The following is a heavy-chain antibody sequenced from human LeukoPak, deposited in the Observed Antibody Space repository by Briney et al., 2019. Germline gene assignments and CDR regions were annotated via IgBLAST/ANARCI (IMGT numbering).Heavy chain of an antibody. CDR3: TKYLAVASFAWYFDY. J-gene: IGHJ4*02. CDR1: GFTFNLYG. V-gene: IGHV3-30*02. D-gene: IGHD6-19*01. Sequence: GGSLRLSCAASGFTFNLYGMHWVRQAPGKGLEWLAFIRYDGSDKYYADSVKGRFTISRDNSKNTLYLQMNSLRAEDTAVYYRTKYLAVASFAWYFDYWGQGTLVTVSS. CDR2: IRYDGSDK.